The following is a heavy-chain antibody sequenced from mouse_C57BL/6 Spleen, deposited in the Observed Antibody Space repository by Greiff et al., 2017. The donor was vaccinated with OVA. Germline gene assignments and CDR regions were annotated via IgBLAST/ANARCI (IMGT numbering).Heavy chain of an antibody. D-gene: IGHD1-1*01. CDR2: IHPNSGST. CDR3: AKAASYYGSSYAAY. CDR1: GYTFTSYW. J-gene: IGHJ2*01. Sequence: QVQLQQPGAELVKPGASVKLSCKASGYTFTSYWMHWVKQRPGQGLEWIGMIHPNSGSTNYNEKFKSKATLTVDKSSSTAYMQLSSLTSEDSAVYYCAKAASYYGSSYAAYWGQGTTLTVSS. V-gene: IGHV1-64*01.